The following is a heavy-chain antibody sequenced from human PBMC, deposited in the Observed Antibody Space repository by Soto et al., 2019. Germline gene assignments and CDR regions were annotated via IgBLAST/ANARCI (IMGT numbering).Heavy chain of an antibody. CDR3: AIQQRSGSYFGQRSPYYFEY. Sequence: PSETLSLTCSVFGDTIRSTHYFWGWVRQPPGQGLDLFGIFYLCGSTFFNPYHRVRVTLSVDTSKNQFSLKLSSVTAADTAVYYCAIQQRSGSYFGQRSPYYFEYWGQGTLVTVSS. D-gene: IGHD1-26*01. CDR2: FYLCGST. CDR1: GDTIRSTHYF. J-gene: IGHJ4*02. V-gene: IGHV4-39*01.